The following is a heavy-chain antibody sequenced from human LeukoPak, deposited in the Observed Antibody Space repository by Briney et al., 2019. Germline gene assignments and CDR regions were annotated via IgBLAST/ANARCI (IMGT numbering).Heavy chain of an antibody. Sequence: SETLSLTCTVSGGSISSGSYYWSWIRQPAGKGLEWIGRIYTSGSTNYSPSLKSRVTISVDTSKNQFSLKLSSVTAADTAVYYCARGVVGATGYFDYWGQGTLVTVSS. J-gene: IGHJ4*02. CDR2: IYTSGST. CDR1: GGSISSGSYY. V-gene: IGHV4-61*02. D-gene: IGHD1-26*01. CDR3: ARGVVGATGYFDY.